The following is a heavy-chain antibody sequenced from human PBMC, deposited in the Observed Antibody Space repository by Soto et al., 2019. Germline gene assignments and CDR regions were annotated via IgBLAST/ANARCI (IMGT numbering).Heavy chain of an antibody. CDR1: GYSFTSYW. D-gene: IGHD2-15*01. J-gene: IGHJ6*02. Sequence: GESLKISCKGSGYSFTSYWISWVRQMPGKGLEWMGRIDPSDSYTNYSPSFQGHVTISADKSISTAYLQWSSLKASDTAMYYCARHRYCSGGSCYRYYYGMDVWGQGTTVTVSS. V-gene: IGHV5-10-1*01. CDR2: IDPSDSYT. CDR3: ARHRYCSGGSCYRYYYGMDV.